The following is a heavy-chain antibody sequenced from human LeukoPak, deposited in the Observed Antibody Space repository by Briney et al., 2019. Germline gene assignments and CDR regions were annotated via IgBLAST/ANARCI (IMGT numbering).Heavy chain of an antibody. D-gene: IGHD6-19*01. V-gene: IGHV4-38-2*02. CDR1: GYSISNGFY. CDR3: ARDLIAVSLYYFDY. Sequence: SETLSLTCTVSGYSISNGFYWGWIRQPPGKGLEWIGSIYHSGNTYYNPSLKSRVTISADTSKNQFSLRLSSVTAADTAVYYCARDLIAVSLYYFDYWGQGTQVTVSS. J-gene: IGHJ4*02. CDR2: IYHSGNT.